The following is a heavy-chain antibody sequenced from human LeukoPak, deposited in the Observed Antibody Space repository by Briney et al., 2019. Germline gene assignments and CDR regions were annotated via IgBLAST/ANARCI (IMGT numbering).Heavy chain of an antibody. V-gene: IGHV5-51*01. CDR1: GYSFTNYW. Sequence: GESLKISCKGSGYSFTNYWIGWVRQMPGKDLEWMGIIYPGDSDTKYSPSFQGQVTISADKSISSAYLQWTSLKASDTAMYYCARQAGFHSSPYDSWGQGTLVTVPS. CDR2: IYPGDSDT. D-gene: IGHD1-26*01. CDR3: ARQAGFHSSPYDS. J-gene: IGHJ4*02.